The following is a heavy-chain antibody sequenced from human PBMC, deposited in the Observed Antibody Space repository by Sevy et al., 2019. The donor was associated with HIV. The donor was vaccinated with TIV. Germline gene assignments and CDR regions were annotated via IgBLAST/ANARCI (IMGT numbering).Heavy chain of an antibody. V-gene: IGHV3-23*01. CDR1: GFSLSMFG. D-gene: IGHD5-12*01. CDR3: AKGRQWISGRFGTYFDY. J-gene: IGHJ4*02. Sequence: GGSLRLSCAASGFSLSMFGVSWVRQAPGKGLQWVSTFSGRDGTTYYADSVKGRFTVSRDNSKNTLYLQMSSLRDDDTAVYYCAKGRQWISGRFGTYFDYWGQGLLVTVSS. CDR2: FSGRDGTT.